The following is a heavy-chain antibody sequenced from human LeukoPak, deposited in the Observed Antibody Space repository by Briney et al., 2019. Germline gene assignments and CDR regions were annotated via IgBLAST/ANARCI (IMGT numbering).Heavy chain of an antibody. J-gene: IGHJ4*02. CDR2: IIHILGIA. D-gene: IGHD4/OR15-4a*01. CDR1: GGTVSSYT. CDR3: ATRHLGANDY. Sequence: ASVKVSCKASGGTVSSYTISWVRQAPGQGLEWMGRIIHILGIANYAQKFQGRVTITADKSTSTAYMELSSLRSEDTAVYYCATRHLGANDYWGQGTLVTVSS. V-gene: IGHV1-69*02.